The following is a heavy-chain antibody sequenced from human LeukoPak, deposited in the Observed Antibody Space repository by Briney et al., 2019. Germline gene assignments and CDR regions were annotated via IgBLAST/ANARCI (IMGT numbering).Heavy chain of an antibody. J-gene: IGHJ4*02. CDR1: GFTFSGYW. V-gene: IGHV3-7*03. CDR3: AKDRIVVVPAAPDY. CDR2: INQNGGEK. Sequence: GGSLRLSCADSGFTFSGYWMNWVRQAPGKGLEWVANINQNGGEKYYVDSVKGRFTISRDNGKNSLYLQMNSLRAEDTAVYYCAKDRIVVVPAAPDYWGQGTLVTVSS. D-gene: IGHD2-2*01.